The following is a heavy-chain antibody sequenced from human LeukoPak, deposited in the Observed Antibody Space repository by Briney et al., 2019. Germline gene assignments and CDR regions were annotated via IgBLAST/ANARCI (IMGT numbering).Heavy chain of an antibody. CDR1: GGSISSYY. Sequence: PSETLSLTCTVSGGSISSYYWSWIRQPPGKGLEWIGYIYYSGSTNYNPSLKSRVTISVDTSKNQFSLKLSSVTAADTAVYYCARGYSNYPKDAFDIWGQGTMVTVSS. V-gene: IGHV4-59*01. J-gene: IGHJ3*02. D-gene: IGHD4-11*01. CDR3: ARGYSNYPKDAFDI. CDR2: IYYSGST.